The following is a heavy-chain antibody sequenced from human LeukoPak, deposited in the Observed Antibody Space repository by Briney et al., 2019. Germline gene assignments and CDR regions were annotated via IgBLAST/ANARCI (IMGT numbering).Heavy chain of an antibody. CDR3: ARDPSVVPAAVNWFDP. V-gene: IGHV3-21*01. CDR2: ISSTGTYI. J-gene: IGHJ5*02. D-gene: IGHD2-2*01. Sequence: GGSLRLSCAASGFTFSSYSTTWVRQAPGKGLEWVSSISSTGTYIYYADSVKGRFTISRDNAKNSLYLQMNSLRAEDTAVYYCARDPSVVPAAVNWFDPWGQGTLVTVSA. CDR1: GFTFSSYS.